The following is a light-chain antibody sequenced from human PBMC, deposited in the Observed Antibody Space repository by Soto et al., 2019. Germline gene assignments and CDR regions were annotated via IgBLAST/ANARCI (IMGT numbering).Light chain of an antibody. V-gene: IGKV3-20*01. J-gene: IGKJ1*01. Sequence: EIVLTQSPGTLSFSPGESATLSCRASQSVSSIYFVWYQQKRGQAPRILIYGESSRATGIPARFSGSGSGTDLNLTISRLEPEDFAVYYCQKYGSSPETCGQGTKVDIK. CDR3: QKYGSSPET. CDR2: GES. CDR1: QSVSSIY.